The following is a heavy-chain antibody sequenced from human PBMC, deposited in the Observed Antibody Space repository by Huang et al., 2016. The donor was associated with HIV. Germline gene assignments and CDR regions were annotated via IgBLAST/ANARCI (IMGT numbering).Heavy chain of an antibody. CDR1: GFTFGNYG. V-gene: IGHV3-49*05. Sequence: EVQFVESGGGLVKPGRSLRLSCTASGFTFGNYGMSWFRQAQGKGWEWVGFIKSKDYSETTEYAASVKGRFTISRDDSKSIADLQMNSLKPEDTAVYYCTRDSVYPNYYDGSGFYFDYWGQGTLVTVSS. CDR2: IKSKDYSETT. J-gene: IGHJ4*02. D-gene: IGHD3-22*01. CDR3: TRDSVYPNYYDGSGFYFDY.